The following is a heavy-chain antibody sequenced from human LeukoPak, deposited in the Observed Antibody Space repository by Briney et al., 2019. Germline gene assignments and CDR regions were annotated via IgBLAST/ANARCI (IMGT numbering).Heavy chain of an antibody. Sequence: ASVKVSCKASGYTFTSYDINWVRQATGQGLEWMGWMNPNSGNTGYAQKFQGRVTMTRNTPISTAYMELSSLRSEDTAVYYCAISSSWYRTFDYWGQGTLVTVPS. CDR3: AISSSWYRTFDY. CDR1: GYTFTSYD. V-gene: IGHV1-8*01. D-gene: IGHD6-13*01. CDR2: MNPNSGNT. J-gene: IGHJ4*02.